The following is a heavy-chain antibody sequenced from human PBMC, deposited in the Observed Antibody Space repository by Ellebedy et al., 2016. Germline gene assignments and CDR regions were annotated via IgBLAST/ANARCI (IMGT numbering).Heavy chain of an antibody. J-gene: IGHJ6*02. Sequence: GGSLRLSXAASGFTFSSYGMHWVRQAPGKGLEWVAVIWYDGSNKYYADSVKGRFTISRDNSKNTLYLQMNSLRAEDTAVYYCARDGNPGRSLYYYYYGMDVWGQGTTVTVSS. V-gene: IGHV3-33*01. CDR3: ARDGNPGRSLYYYYYGMDV. CDR2: IWYDGSNK. CDR1: GFTFSSYG. D-gene: IGHD4-23*01.